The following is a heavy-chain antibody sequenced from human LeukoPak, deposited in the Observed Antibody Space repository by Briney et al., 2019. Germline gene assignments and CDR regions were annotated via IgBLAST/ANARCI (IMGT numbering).Heavy chain of an antibody. V-gene: IGHV4-34*01. Sequence: SETLSLTCAVYGGSFSGYYWSWIRQPPGKGLEWIGEINNSGSTNSNPSLKSRVTISVDTSQNQFSLKLSSVTAAATAVYYCARGTVVVVAATGGYYFDYWGQGTLVTVSS. J-gene: IGHJ4*02. CDR3: ARGTVVVVAATGGYYFDY. CDR2: INNSGST. CDR1: GGSFSGYY. D-gene: IGHD2-15*01.